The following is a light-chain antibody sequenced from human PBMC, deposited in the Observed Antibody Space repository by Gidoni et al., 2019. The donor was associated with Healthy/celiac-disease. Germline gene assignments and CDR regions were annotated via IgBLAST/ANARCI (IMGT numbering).Light chain of an antibody. CDR3: SSYAGSNNYVV. Sequence: QSALTQPPSASGSPGQAVTISCTGTSRDGGGYNYVSWYQQHPGKAPKLLIYEVSKRPSGVPDRFSGSKSGNPASLTVSGLQAEDEADYYCSSYAGSNNYVVFGGGTKLTVL. CDR2: EVS. J-gene: IGLJ2*01. CDR1: SRDGGGYNY. V-gene: IGLV2-8*01.